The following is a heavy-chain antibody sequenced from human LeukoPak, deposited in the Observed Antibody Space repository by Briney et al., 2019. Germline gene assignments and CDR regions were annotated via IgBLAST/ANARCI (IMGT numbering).Heavy chain of an antibody. CDR3: ARGYYTDYYFDY. D-gene: IGHD3-22*01. CDR2: IYSGGST. J-gene: IGHJ4*02. V-gene: IGHV3-66*01. Sequence: PGGSLRLSCAASGFTVSSNYMSWVRQAPGKGLEWVSVIYSGGSTYYADSVKGRFTISRDNSQNTLHLQMNSLRAEDTAVYYCARGYYTDYYFDYWGQGTLVTVSS. CDR1: GFTVSSNY.